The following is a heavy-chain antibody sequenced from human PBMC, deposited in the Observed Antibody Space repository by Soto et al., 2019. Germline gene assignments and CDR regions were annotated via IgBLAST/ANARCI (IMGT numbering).Heavy chain of an antibody. CDR2: IYYSGST. J-gene: IGHJ4*02. V-gene: IGHV4-59*01. CDR1: GGSISSYY. D-gene: IGHD3-9*01. Sequence: SETLSLTCTVSGGSISSYYWSWIRQPPGKGLEWIGYIYYSGSTNYNPSLKSRVTISVDTSKNQFSLKLSSVTAADTAVYYCARGGRYFDWLPIDYWGQGTLVTVS. CDR3: ARGGRYFDWLPIDY.